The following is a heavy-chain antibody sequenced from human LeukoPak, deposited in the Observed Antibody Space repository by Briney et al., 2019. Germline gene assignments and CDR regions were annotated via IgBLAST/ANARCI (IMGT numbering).Heavy chain of an antibody. D-gene: IGHD4-17*01. V-gene: IGHV1-69*05. CDR1: GGTFSSYA. CDR3: ATNLITYGEQHVDY. CDR2: IFPVFGTA. Sequence: SVKVSCKASGGTFSSYAISWVRQAPGQGLEWMGGIFPVFGTANYAQKFQGRVTITTDESTSTAYMELSSLRSEDTAVYYCATNLITYGEQHVDYWGQGTLVTVSS. J-gene: IGHJ4*02.